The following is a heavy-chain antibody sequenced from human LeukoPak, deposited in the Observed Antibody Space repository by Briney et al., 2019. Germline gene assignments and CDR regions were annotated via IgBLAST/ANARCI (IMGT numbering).Heavy chain of an antibody. V-gene: IGHV5-51*01. CDR2: IYPGDSDT. CDR3: ARSSGWYGGFDY. J-gene: IGHJ4*02. CDR1: GYKFTSYW. Sequence: GESLKISCNGSGYKFTSYWTGWVRQMPGKGLEWMGIIYPGDSDTRNSPSFQGQVTMSVDKSMNTANLQWSSLKASDTGMYYCARSSGWYGGFDYWGQGTLVSVSS. D-gene: IGHD6-19*01.